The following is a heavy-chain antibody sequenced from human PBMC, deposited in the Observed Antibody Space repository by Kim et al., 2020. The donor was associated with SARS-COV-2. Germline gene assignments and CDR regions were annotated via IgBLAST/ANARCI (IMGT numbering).Heavy chain of an antibody. D-gene: IGHD6-19*01. CDR3: ARSIAVVTLFDY. CDR2: I. Sequence: IYYDDSGKGRFSVFRDSAQNSLYLRRNSLADEDAAVYYCARSIAVVTLFDYWGQGTLVTVSS. V-gene: IGHV3-11*01. J-gene: IGHJ4*02.